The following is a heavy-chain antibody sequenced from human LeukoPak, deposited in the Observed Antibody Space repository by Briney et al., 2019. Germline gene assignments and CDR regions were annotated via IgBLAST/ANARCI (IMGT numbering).Heavy chain of an antibody. D-gene: IGHD5-18*01. Sequence: ASVKVSCKASGYTFTNFYMHWVRQAPGQGVEWMGIINPSRDSTTYAQKFQGRVTMTTDTSTSTVYMELSRLRSEDTAVYYCARELSYGDGPLDYWGQGALVTVSS. J-gene: IGHJ4*02. V-gene: IGHV1-46*01. CDR3: ARELSYGDGPLDY. CDR2: INPSRDST. CDR1: GYTFTNFY.